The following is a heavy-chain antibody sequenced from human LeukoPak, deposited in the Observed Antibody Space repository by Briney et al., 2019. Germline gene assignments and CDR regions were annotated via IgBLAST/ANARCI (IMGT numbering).Heavy chain of an antibody. CDR2: INPSGGST. D-gene: IGHD5-18*01. Sequence: ASMKVSCKASGYTFTSYYMHWVRQAPGQGLEWMGIINPSGGSTSYAQKFQGRVTMTRDTSTSTVYMELSSLRSEDTAVYYCARDGLIQLWFAGPPYFDYWGQGTLVTVSS. CDR3: ARDGLIQLWFAGPPYFDY. V-gene: IGHV1-46*01. CDR1: GYTFTSYY. J-gene: IGHJ4*02.